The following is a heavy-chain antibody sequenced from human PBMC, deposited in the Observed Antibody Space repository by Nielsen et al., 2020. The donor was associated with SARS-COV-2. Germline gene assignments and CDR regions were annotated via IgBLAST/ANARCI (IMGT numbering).Heavy chain of an antibody. CDR3: ARQTFSGWHLFDY. D-gene: IGHD6-19*01. CDR2: IYYSGST. J-gene: IGHJ4*02. V-gene: IGHV4-39*01. CDR1: GGSISSSSYY. Sequence: SETLSLTCTVSGGSISSSSYYWGWLRQPPGKGLEWIGSIYYSGSTYYNPSLKSRVTISVDTSKNQFSLKLSSVTAADTAVYYCARQTFSGWHLFDYWGQGTLVTVSS.